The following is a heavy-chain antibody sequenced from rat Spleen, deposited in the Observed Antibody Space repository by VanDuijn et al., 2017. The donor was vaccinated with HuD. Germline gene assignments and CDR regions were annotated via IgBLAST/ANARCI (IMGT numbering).Heavy chain of an antibody. CDR1: GFTFSNYY. V-gene: IGHV5-25*01. Sequence: EVQLVESGGGLVQPGRSMKLSCAALGFTFSNYYMAWVRQAPTKGLEWVAHISTGGDKTYYRDSVKGRFTISRDNAKSTLYLQMDSLRSEDTATYYCARHSLYYYSRYIHEYFDNWGQGVMVTVSS. CDR3: ARHSLYYYSRYIHEYFDN. CDR2: ISTGGDKT. J-gene: IGHJ2*01. D-gene: IGHD1-2*01.